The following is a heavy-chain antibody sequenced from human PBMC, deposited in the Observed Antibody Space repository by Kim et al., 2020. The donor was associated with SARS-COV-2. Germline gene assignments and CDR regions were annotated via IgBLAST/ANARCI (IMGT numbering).Heavy chain of an antibody. V-gene: IGHV3-33*01. CDR1: GFTFSSYG. CDR2: IWYDGSNK. D-gene: IGHD5-12*01. J-gene: IGHJ5*02. CDR3: ARVRIVATNWFDP. Sequence: GGSLRLSCAASGFTFSSYGMHWVRQAPGKGLEWVAVIWYDGSNKYYADSVKGRFTISRDNSKNTLYLQMNSLRAEDTAVYYCARVRIVATNWFDPWGQGTLVTVSS.